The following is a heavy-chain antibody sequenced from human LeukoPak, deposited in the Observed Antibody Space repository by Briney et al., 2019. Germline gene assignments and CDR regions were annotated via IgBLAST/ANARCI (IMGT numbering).Heavy chain of an antibody. CDR1: GGTFSSYA. D-gene: IGHD3-22*01. V-gene: IGHV1-69*06. CDR2: IIPIFGTA. Sequence: SVKVSCKASGGTFSSYAISWVRQAPGQGLEWMGGIIPIFGTANYAQKFQGRVTITADKSTSTAYMELRSLRSDDTAVYYCARDGDSSGYGYYYYMDVWGKGTTVTVSS. CDR3: ARDGDSSGYGYYYYMDV. J-gene: IGHJ6*03.